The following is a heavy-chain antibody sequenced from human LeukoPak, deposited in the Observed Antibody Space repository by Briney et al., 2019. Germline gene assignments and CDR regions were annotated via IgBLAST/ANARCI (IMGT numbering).Heavy chain of an antibody. CDR1: GYTFTGPY. D-gene: IGHD3-22*01. Sequence: ASLKVSCKASGYTFTGPYIHWMRQAPGQGLEWMGWINPNSGATKYAQKFQGRVTVTRDTSTSTAYMELSGLRSDDTAVYYCASIYSSGYETDYWGQGTLVTVSS. CDR2: INPNSGAT. V-gene: IGHV1-2*02. CDR3: ASIYSSGYETDY. J-gene: IGHJ4*02.